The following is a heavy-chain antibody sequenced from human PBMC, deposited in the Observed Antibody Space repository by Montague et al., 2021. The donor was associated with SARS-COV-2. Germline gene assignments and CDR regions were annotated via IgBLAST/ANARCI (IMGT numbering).Heavy chain of an antibody. CDR3: ARDFGRKILFEIYHYGVDV. D-gene: IGHD1-26*01. V-gene: IGHV3-48*04. J-gene: IGHJ6*02. CDR1: GFTFSSYS. Sequence: SLRLSCAASGFTFSSYSVNWVRQAPGKGLEWVSYISGSSSTRYYADSXXGRFTLSRDNAKNSLYLQMNSPRAEDTDVYYCARDFGRKILFEIYHYGVDVWGQGTTVTVSS. CDR2: ISGSSSTR.